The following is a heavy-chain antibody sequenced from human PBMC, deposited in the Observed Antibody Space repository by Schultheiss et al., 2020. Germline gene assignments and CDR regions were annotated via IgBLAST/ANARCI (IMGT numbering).Heavy chain of an antibody. D-gene: IGHD5-24*01. CDR1: GYTFTSYG. Sequence: ASVKVSCKASGYTFTSYGISWVRQAPGQAPEWMGWVVPSSGNTGYAQKFQGRVTMTRDTSISTAYMELSSLRSEDTAVYYCARGSITPFDPWGQGTLVTVSS. J-gene: IGHJ5*02. CDR3: ARGSITPFDP. CDR2: VVPSSGNT. V-gene: IGHV1-8*02.